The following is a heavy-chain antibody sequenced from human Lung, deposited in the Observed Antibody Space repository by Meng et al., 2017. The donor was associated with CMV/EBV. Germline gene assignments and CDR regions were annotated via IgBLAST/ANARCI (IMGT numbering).Heavy chain of an antibody. D-gene: IGHD1-26*01. CDR3: AKGPKPHSGGDSPQVVGYYYGMDD. CDR2: IKQNGSRK. V-gene: IGHV3-7*01. Sequence: GESLKISCAASRFTFSSFAMSWVRQAPGKGLEWVANIKQNGSRKYYADSVKGRFTISRDNAKNSLYLQMNSLRAEDTAVYYCAKGPKPHSGGDSPQVVGYYYGMDDWGQGTTVTVSS. J-gene: IGHJ6*02. CDR1: RFTFSSFA.